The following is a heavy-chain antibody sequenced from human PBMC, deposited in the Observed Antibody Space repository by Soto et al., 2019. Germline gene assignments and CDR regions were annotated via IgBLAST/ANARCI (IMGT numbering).Heavy chain of an antibody. CDR3: ARALNEYSSSSVDY. D-gene: IGHD6-6*01. V-gene: IGHV1-2*02. CDR2: INPNSGGT. CDR1: GYTFTGYY. J-gene: IGHJ4*02. Sequence: ASVKVYCKASGYTFTGYYMHWVRQAPGQGLEWMGWINPNSGGTNYAQKFQGRVTMTRDTSISTAYMELSRLRSDDTAVYYCARALNEYSSSSVDYWGQGTLVTVS.